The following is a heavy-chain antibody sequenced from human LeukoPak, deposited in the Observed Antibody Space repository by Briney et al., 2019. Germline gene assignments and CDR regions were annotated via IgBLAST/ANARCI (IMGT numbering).Heavy chain of an antibody. CDR1: GGSISSYY. D-gene: IGHD3-10*01. Sequence: PSETLSLTCTVSGGSISSYYWSWIRQPPGKGLEWIGYIYYSGSTNYNPSLKSRVTISVDTSKNQFSLKLSSVTAADTAVYYCARSLLGDYDYWGQGTLVTVSS. CDR3: ARSLLGDYDY. J-gene: IGHJ4*02. V-gene: IGHV4-59*08. CDR2: IYYSGST.